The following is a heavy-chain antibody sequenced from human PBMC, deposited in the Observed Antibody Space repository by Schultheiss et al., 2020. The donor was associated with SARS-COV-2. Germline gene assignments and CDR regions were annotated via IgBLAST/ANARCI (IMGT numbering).Heavy chain of an antibody. J-gene: IGHJ3*02. CDR3: ARSWGELPNAFDI. D-gene: IGHD3-16*01. V-gene: IGHV3-48*04. CDR2: ISSSGSTI. Sequence: GGSLRLSCTASGFTFSSYAMSWVRQAPGKGLEWVSYISSSGSTIYYADSVKGRFTISRDNAKNSLYLQMNSLRIEDTAVYFCARSWGELPNAFDIWGQGTMVTVSS. CDR1: GFTFSSYA.